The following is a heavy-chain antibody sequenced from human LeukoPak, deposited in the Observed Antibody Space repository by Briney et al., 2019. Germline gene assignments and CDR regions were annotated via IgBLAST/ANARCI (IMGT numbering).Heavy chain of an antibody. D-gene: IGHD3-3*01. CDR3: ARRGDFWSGPSDY. J-gene: IGHJ4*02. Sequence: GESLKISCTGSGYSFTSYWIGWVRQMPGKGLEWKGIIYPGDSDTRYSPSFQGQVTISADKSISTAYLQWSSLKASDTAMYYCARRGDFWSGPSDYWGQGTLVTVSS. CDR1: GYSFTSYW. CDR2: IYPGDSDT. V-gene: IGHV5-51*01.